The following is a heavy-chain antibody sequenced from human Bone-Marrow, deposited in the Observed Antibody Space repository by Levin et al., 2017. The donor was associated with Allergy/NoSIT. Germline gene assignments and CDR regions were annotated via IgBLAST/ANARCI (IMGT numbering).Heavy chain of an antibody. CDR1: GGSISSYY. CDR2: IYYSGST. J-gene: IGHJ6*02. D-gene: IGHD2-15*01. V-gene: IGHV4-59*01. CDR3: ARDHPPRYCSGGSCYGGGYYYYGMDV. Sequence: ASETLSLTCTVSGGSISSYYWSWIRQPPGKGLEWIGYIYYSGSTNYNPSLKSRVTISVDTSKNQFSLKLSSVTAADTAVYYCARDHPPRYCSGGSCYGGGYYYYGMDVWGQGTTVTVSS.